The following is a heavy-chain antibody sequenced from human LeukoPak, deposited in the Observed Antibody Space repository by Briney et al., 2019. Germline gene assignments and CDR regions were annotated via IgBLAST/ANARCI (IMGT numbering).Heavy chain of an antibody. V-gene: IGHV3-11*01. CDR3: AIGYCLGPTCYRFDL. CDR1: GFTFGDHY. D-gene: IGHD2-2*02. Sequence: KPGGSLRLSCTASGFTFGDHYMNWVRHAPGKGLEWVSYISGSGNTIYYTDSVRGRFTISRDNAKNSLFLQMHGLGAEDTAVYYCAIGYCLGPTCYRFDLWGQGTLVTVSS. J-gene: IGHJ5*02. CDR2: ISGSGNTI.